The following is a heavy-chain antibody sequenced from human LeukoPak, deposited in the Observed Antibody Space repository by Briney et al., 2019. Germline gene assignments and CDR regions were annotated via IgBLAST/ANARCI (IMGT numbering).Heavy chain of an antibody. CDR2: ISYIGST. CDR3: ARDNYGGEVDAFDI. CDR1: GDSISTYY. V-gene: IGHV4-59*01. Sequence: SETLSLTCTVSGDSISTYYWSWIRQPPGKGLEWIGYISYIGSTDYNPSLKSRVTISVDTSKNQFSLKLSSVSAADTAIYYCARDNYGGEVDAFDIWGQGTMVTVSS. D-gene: IGHD4-23*01. J-gene: IGHJ3*02.